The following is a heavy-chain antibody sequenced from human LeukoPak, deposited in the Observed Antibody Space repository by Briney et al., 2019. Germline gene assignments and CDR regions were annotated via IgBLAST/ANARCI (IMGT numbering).Heavy chain of an antibody. CDR1: GGTFSSYA. Sequence: SVKVSCKASGGTFSSYAISWVRQAPGQGLEWMGRIIPIFGTANYTQKFQGRVTITTDESASTAYMELSSLRSEDTAVYYCASLVRGAFDIWGQGTMVTVSS. D-gene: IGHD6-13*01. CDR3: ASLVRGAFDI. J-gene: IGHJ3*02. CDR2: IIPIFGTA. V-gene: IGHV1-69*05.